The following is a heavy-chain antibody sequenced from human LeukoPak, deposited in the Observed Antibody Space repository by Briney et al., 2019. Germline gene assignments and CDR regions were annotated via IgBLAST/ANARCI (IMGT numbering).Heavy chain of an antibody. D-gene: IGHD2-2*01. CDR1: GFTFSSYV. Sequence: PGGSLRLSCAASGFTFSSYVMHWVRQAPGKGLEWVAFIRYDGSNKHYADSVKGRFTISRDNSKNTLYLQMNSLRAEDTAVYYCAKGRPATSYYYFDYWGQGTLVTVSS. J-gene: IGHJ4*02. CDR2: IRYDGSNK. V-gene: IGHV3-30*02. CDR3: AKGRPATSYYYFDY.